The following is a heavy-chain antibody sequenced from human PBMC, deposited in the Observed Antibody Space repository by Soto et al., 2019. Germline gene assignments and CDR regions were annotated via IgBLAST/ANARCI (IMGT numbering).Heavy chain of an antibody. Sequence: EVQLVESGGGFVQPGGSLRLSCAASGFTFDSYWMTWVRQAPGKGLEWVAHIKQDGGQTYYVDSVKGRFTISRDNAKTSLYLQMNSLSAEDTSVYFCARGGNGYENWPPYYYYGMDVWGQGTTVTVSS. CDR2: IKQDGGQT. CDR3: ARGGNGYENWPPYYYYGMDV. CDR1: GFTFDSYW. J-gene: IGHJ6*02. D-gene: IGHD5-12*01. V-gene: IGHV3-7*01.